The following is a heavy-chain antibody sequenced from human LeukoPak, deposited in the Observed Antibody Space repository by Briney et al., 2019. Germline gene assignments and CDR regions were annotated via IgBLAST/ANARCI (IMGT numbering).Heavy chain of an antibody. CDR2: INHSGST. V-gene: IGHV4-34*01. Sequence: SETLSLTCAVYGGSFSGCYWSWIRQPPGKGLEWIGEINHSGSTNYNPSLKSRVTISVDTSKNQFSLKLSSVTAADTAVYYCARGGSSTNPNWFDPWGQGTLVTVSS. CDR3: ARGGSSTNPNWFDP. J-gene: IGHJ5*02. D-gene: IGHD2-2*01. CDR1: GGSFSGCY.